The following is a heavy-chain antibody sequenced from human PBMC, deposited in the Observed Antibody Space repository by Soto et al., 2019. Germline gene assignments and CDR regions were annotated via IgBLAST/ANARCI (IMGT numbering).Heavy chain of an antibody. CDR3: VVGGSYYAY. V-gene: IGHV3-7*05. CDR2: IKHDGSEK. D-gene: IGHD1-26*01. Sequence: EMQAVESGGGLVQPGGSLRLSCAASGFTFSDYWMSWVRQAPGKGLEWVSGIKHDGSEKYYIDSVKGRFTISRDNAKNSLYLQMNSLRAEDTALYYCVVGGSYYAYWGQGTLVTVSS. J-gene: IGHJ4*02. CDR1: GFTFSDYW.